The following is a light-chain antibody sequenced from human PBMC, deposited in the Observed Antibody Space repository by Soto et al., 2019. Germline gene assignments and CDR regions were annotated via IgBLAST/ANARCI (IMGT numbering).Light chain of an antibody. Sequence: QSALTRPPSVSGSPGQSVTISCTGTTDDVGSYDRVSWYQQPPGTAPKLIIYEVSNRPSGVPDRFSGSKSGNTASLTISGLQTEDEAHYYCSSYTPSSSLFGGGTKLTVL. CDR2: EVS. CDR3: SSYTPSSSL. J-gene: IGLJ2*01. V-gene: IGLV2-18*02. CDR1: TDDVGSYDR.